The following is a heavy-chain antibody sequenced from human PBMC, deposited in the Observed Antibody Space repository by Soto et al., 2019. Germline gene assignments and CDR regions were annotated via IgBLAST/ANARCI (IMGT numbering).Heavy chain of an antibody. CDR3: ARHKSGGDYVNFDY. J-gene: IGHJ4*02. Sequence: PSETLSLTCTVSDGSISSYYWSWIRQPPGKGLEWIGNIYYSGSTYYNPSLKSRVTISVDTSKNQFSLKLSSVTAADTAVYYCARHKSGGDYVNFDYWGQGTLVTVSS. V-gene: IGHV4-59*04. D-gene: IGHD4-17*01. CDR2: IYYSGST. CDR1: DGSISSYY.